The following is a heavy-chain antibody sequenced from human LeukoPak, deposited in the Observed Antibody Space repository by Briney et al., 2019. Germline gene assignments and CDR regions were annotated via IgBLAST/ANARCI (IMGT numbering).Heavy chain of an antibody. CDR1: GGTFSSYT. Sequence: SVKVSCKGFGGTFSSYTISWVRQAPGQGPEWMGRIIPILGIANYAQKFQGGVTITADKSTSTAYMELSSLRSEDTAVYYCAREKDFGVVISPRYYYYYMDVWGKGTTVTVSS. V-gene: IGHV1-69*04. CDR3: AREKDFGVVISPRYYYYYMDV. J-gene: IGHJ6*03. D-gene: IGHD3-3*01. CDR2: IIPILGIA.